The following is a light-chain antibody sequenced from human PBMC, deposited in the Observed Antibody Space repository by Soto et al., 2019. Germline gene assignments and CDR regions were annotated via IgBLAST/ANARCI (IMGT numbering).Light chain of an antibody. V-gene: IGLV2-14*01. CDR2: EVS. CDR1: RSDVGGYNY. CDR3: SSYTSSSTLSV. J-gene: IGLJ1*01. Sequence: QSALTQPASVSGSPGQSITISCTGTRSDVGGYNYVSWYQQHPGKAPKLMIYEVSNRPSGVSNRFSGSKSGNTASLTISGLQADDEADYYCSSYTSSSTLSVFGTGTKLTVL.